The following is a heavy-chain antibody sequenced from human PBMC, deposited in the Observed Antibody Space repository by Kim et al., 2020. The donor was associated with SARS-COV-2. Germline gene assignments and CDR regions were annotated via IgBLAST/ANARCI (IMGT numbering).Heavy chain of an antibody. V-gene: IGHV3-64D*06. CDR1: GFTFSSYA. D-gene: IGHD2-21*02. CDR3: VKDRARDPTHDYGMDV. Sequence: GGSLRLSCSASGFTFSSYAMHWVRQAPGKGLEYVSAISSNGGSTYYADSVKGRFTISRDNSKNTLYLQMSSLRAEDTAVYYCVKDRARDPTHDYGMDVWGQGTTVTVSS. J-gene: IGHJ6*02. CDR2: ISSNGGST.